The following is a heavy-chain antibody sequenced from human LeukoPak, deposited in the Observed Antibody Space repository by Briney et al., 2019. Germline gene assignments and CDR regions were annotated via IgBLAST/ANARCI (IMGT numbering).Heavy chain of an antibody. J-gene: IGHJ3*02. CDR3: ARWGAGWLQFSDAFDI. CDR2: FSGSGGST. D-gene: IGHD5-24*01. CDR1: GFIFSNYA. V-gene: IGHV3-23*01. Sequence: GGSLRLSCAASGFIFSNYAMSWVRQAPGKGLQWVSAFSGSGGSTYYADSVKGRFTISRDNSKNTVYLQMNSLRAEDTAVYYCARWGAGWLQFSDAFDIWGQGTMVTVSS.